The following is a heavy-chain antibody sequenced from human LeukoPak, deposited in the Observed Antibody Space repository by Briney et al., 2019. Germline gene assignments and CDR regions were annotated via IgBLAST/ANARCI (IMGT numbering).Heavy chain of an antibody. CDR3: ARAKCSGGSCYSFDY. Sequence: SVKVSCKASGGTFSSYAISWVRQAPGQGLEWMGGIIPIFGTANYAQKFQGRVTITTDESTSTAYMELSSLRSEDTAVYYCARAKCSGGSCYSFDYWGQGTLVSVSS. CDR2: IIPIFGTA. D-gene: IGHD2-15*01. J-gene: IGHJ4*02. V-gene: IGHV1-69*05. CDR1: GGTFSSYA.